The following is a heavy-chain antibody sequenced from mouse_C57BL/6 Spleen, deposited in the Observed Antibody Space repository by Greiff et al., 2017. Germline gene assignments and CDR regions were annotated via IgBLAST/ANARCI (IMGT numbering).Heavy chain of an antibody. CDR1: GYTFTSYW. CDR3: ARGCNYGAMDY. Sequence: QVQLQQPGAELVRPGSSVKLSCKASGYTFTSYWMHWVKQRPIQGLEWIGNIDPSDSETHYNQKFKDKATLTVDKSSSTAYMQLSSLTSEDSAVYYGARGCNYGAMDYWGQGTSVTVSS. D-gene: IGHD2-1*01. CDR2: IDPSDSET. V-gene: IGHV1-52*01. J-gene: IGHJ4*01.